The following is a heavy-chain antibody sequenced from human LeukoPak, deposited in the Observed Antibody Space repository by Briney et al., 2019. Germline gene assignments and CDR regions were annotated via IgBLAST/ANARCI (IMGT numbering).Heavy chain of an antibody. CDR1: GYSISSGYY. Sequence: SETLSLTCTVSGYSISSGYYWGWIRPPPGKGLEWIGSIYQSGSTYYNPSLKSRITLSVDTSKNQFSLKLSSVTAADTAVYDCARDSASPDLWGRGTLVTVSS. CDR2: IYQSGST. V-gene: IGHV4-38-2*02. D-gene: IGHD6-25*01. CDR3: ARDSASPDL. J-gene: IGHJ2*01.